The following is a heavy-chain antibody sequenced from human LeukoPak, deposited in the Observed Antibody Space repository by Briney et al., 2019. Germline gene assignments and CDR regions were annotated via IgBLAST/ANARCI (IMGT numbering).Heavy chain of an antibody. CDR1: GYSFTTHS. J-gene: IGHJ6*02. Sequence: GESLKISCMGSGYSFTTHSIGWVRQMPGKCLEWMVIIYPGDSDTRYSPSLQGHVTISVDKSISPAYLQWSSLKASDTAIFYCARVFPGDYYGMDVWGQGTTVTVSS. CDR2: IYPGDSDT. CDR3: ARVFPGDYYGMDV. V-gene: IGHV5-51*01. D-gene: IGHD2-21*01.